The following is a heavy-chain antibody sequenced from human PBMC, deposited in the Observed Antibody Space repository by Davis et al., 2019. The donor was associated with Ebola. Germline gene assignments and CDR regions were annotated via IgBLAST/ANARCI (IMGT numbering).Heavy chain of an antibody. CDR3: ATGGAVAAIDY. CDR1: GFTFSSYA. D-gene: IGHD6-19*01. V-gene: IGHV3-23*01. J-gene: IGHJ4*02. CDR2: ISGSGGST. Sequence: GESLKISCSASGFTFSSYAMHWVRQAPGKGLEWVSPISGSGGSTYYADSVKGRFTISRDNSKNTLYLQMNSLGAEDTAVYYCATGGAVAAIDYWGQGALVTVSS.